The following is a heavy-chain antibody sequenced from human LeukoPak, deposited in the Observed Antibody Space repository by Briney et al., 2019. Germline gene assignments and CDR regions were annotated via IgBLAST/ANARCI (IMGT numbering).Heavy chain of an antibody. D-gene: IGHD5-18*01. CDR3: ARGMDASMETAYDY. CDR2: IIPIFGTS. J-gene: IGHJ4*02. V-gene: IGHV1-69*05. CDR1: GGSFNAYA. Sequence: ASVKVSCKASGGSFNAYAISWVRQAPGHGLEWMGGIIPIFGTSNYAQKLQGRVTISTDESTSTAYMEVSSLRSEDTAIYYCARGMDASMETAYDYWGQGTLVTVSS.